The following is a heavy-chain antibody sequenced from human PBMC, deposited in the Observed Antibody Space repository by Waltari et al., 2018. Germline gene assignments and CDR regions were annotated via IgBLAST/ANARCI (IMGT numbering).Heavy chain of an antibody. V-gene: IGHV4-34*01. CDR3: ARGRNYYGSGSYFFDY. CDR2: INHSGST. Sequence: QVQLQQWGAGLLKPSETLSLTCAVYGRSFSGYYWSWIRQPPGKGLEWIGEINHSGSTNHNPCLTDRVTISVDTAKNQFSLKLSSVTAADTAVYYCARGRNYYGSGSYFFDYWGQGTLVTVSS. CDR1: GRSFSGYY. J-gene: IGHJ4*02. D-gene: IGHD3-10*01.